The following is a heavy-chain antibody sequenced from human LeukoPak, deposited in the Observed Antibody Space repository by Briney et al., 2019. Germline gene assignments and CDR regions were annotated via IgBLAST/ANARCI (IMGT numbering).Heavy chain of an antibody. D-gene: IGHD6-13*01. Sequence: GGSLRLSCAASGFTFSSYAMHWVRQAPGKGLEYVSAISSNGGSTYYANSVKGRFTISRDNSKNTLYLQMGSLRAEDTAVYYCATDGDSSSWKRGGIDYWGQGTLVTVSS. J-gene: IGHJ4*02. V-gene: IGHV3-64*01. CDR1: GFTFSSYA. CDR3: ATDGDSSSWKRGGIDY. CDR2: ISSNGGST.